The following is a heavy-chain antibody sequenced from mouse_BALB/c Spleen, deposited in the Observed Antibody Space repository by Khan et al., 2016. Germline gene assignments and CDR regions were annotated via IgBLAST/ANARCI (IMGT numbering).Heavy chain of an antibody. V-gene: IGHV2-9*02. CDR3: ARAGDRRAMDY. J-gene: IGHJ4*01. Sequence: VQLQESGPGLVAPSQSLSITCTVSGFSLTSYGVHWVRQPPGKGLEWLGVIWAGGSTNYNSALMSRLSISKDNSKSQVFLKMNSLQTDDTAMYYCARAGDRRAMDYWGQGTSVTVSS. CDR1: GFSLTSYG. CDR2: IWAGGST.